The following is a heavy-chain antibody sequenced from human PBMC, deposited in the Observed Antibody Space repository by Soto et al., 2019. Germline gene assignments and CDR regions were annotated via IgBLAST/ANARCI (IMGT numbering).Heavy chain of an antibody. J-gene: IGHJ4*02. D-gene: IGHD1-7*01. Sequence: PGGSLRLSCAASGFTFSSYSMNWVRQAPGKGLEWISYIGSSSGSIYYADSVKGRFTNSRDNAKNSVYLQMNSLRDEDTDVYYSARDPPPGTSHFDYWGQGTLVTVS. V-gene: IGHV3-48*02. CDR1: GFTFSSYS. CDR3: ARDPPPGTSHFDY. CDR2: IGSSSGSI.